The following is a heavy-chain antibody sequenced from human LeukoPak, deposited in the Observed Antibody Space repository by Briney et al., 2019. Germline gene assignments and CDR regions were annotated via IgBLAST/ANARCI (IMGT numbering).Heavy chain of an antibody. CDR2: ISSSGSTI. J-gene: IGHJ4*02. D-gene: IGHD6-19*01. Sequence: GGSLRLSCAASGFTFSDYYMSWIRQAPGKGLEWVSYISSSGSTIYYADSVKGRFTISRDNAKNSLHLQMNSLRAEDTAVYYCATRGGIAVAAPIDYWGQGTLVTVSS. CDR3: ATRGGIAVAAPIDY. CDR1: GFTFSDYY. V-gene: IGHV3-11*01.